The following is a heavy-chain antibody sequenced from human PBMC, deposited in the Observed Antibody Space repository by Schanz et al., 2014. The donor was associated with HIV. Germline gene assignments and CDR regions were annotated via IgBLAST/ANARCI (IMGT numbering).Heavy chain of an antibody. D-gene: IGHD3-3*01. CDR2: ISYDGSNK. CDR1: RFTFSNYG. J-gene: IGHJ4*02. V-gene: IGHV3-30*18. Sequence: QVQLVESGGGVVQPGRSLRLSCAASRFTFSNYGMHWVRQAPGKGLEWVAVISYDGSNKYYADSVKGRFTISRDNSKNTLYLQMNSLRAEDTAVYYCAKGGSYYDFWSGYSYYFDDRGQGTLVTVSS. CDR3: AKGGSYYDFWSGYSYYFDD.